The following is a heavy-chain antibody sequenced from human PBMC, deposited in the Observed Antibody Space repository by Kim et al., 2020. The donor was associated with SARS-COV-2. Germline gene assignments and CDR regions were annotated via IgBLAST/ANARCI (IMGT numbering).Heavy chain of an antibody. J-gene: IGHJ5*02. CDR1: GYTFTSYD. CDR3: ARRQGDYGDSGTNWFDP. V-gene: IGHV1-8*01. Sequence: ASVKVSCKASGYTFTSYDINWVRQATGQGLEWMGWMNPNSGNTGYAQKFQGRVTMTRNTSITTAYMELSSLRSEDTAVYYCARRQGDYGDSGTNWFDPWGQGTLVTVSS. D-gene: IGHD4-17*01. CDR2: MNPNSGNT.